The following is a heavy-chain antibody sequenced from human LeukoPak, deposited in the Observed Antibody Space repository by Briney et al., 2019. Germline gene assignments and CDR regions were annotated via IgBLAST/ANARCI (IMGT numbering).Heavy chain of an antibody. CDR1: GGSISSYY. CDR3: ARETSSGWYPGAFDI. D-gene: IGHD6-19*01. Sequence: SETLSLTCTVSGGSISSYYWSWIRQPPGKGLEWIGYIYYSGSTNYNPSLKSRVTMSVDTSKNQFSLKLSSVTAADTAVYYCARETSSGWYPGAFDIWGQGTMVTVSS. J-gene: IGHJ3*02. V-gene: IGHV4-59*12. CDR2: IYYSGST.